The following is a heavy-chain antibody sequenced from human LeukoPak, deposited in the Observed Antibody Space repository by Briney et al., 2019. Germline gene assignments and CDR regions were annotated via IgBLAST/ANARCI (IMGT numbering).Heavy chain of an antibody. D-gene: IGHD3-9*01. CDR1: GFTFSSYG. CDR3: ARDGFVLRYFDWFPAPYCFDY. CDR2: IKQDGSEK. J-gene: IGHJ4*02. Sequence: PGGSLRLSCAASGFTFSSYGMSWVRQAPGKGLEWVANIKQDGSEKYYVDSVKGRFTISRDNAKNSLYLQMNSLRAEDTAVYYCARDGFVLRYFDWFPAPYCFDYWGQGTLVTVSS. V-gene: IGHV3-7*01.